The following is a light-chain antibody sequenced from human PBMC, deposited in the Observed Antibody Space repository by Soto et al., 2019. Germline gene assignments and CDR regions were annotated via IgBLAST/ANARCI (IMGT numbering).Light chain of an antibody. V-gene: IGKV3-11*01. CDR3: LQYSGSSYT. J-gene: IGKJ5*01. CDR2: DAY. Sequence: GERATLSCRASQSFRGLLAWYQQKXGXXXRXXXYDAYNRATGIPPRFSGSGYGTDFTLTITSLQPDDSATYYCLQYSGSSYTFGQGKRLEIK. CDR1: QSFRGL.